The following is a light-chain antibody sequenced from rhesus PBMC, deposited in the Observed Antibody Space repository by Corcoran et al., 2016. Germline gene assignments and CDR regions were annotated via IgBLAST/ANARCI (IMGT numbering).Light chain of an antibody. CDR1: QSLLHTNGNTY. CDR3: MQAIAFPWT. V-gene: IGKV2-72*01. J-gene: IGKJ1*01. Sequence: DIVMTQTPLSPPITPGEPASIPFRSSQSLLHTNGNTYLHWYLQRPGPSPQLLIFGGSNRASGVSDRYSGGGSGTDFTLKISRVEADDVEIYYCMQAIAFPWTLGQGTKVDIK. CDR2: GGS.